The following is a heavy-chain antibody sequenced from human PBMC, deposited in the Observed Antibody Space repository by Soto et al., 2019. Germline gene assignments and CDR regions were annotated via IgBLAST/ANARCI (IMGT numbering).Heavy chain of an antibody. J-gene: IGHJ3*02. V-gene: IGHV1-3*01. CDR3: AEGGYCSGGSCVSVAFDI. CDR1: GYTFTSYA. CDR2: INAGNGNT. D-gene: IGHD2-15*01. Sequence: APVKVSCKASGYTFTSYAMHWVSQDHGQRLEWMGWINAGNGNTKYSQKFQGRVTITRDTSASTAYMELSSLRSEDTAVYYCAEGGYCSGGSCVSVAFDIWGQGTMVTVSS.